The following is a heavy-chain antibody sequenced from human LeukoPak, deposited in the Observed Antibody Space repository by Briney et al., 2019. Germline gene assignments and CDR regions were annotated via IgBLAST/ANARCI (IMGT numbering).Heavy chain of an antibody. D-gene: IGHD6-19*01. CDR3: ARTGYSSAWYLLYMDV. V-gene: IGHV4-38-2*01. Sequence: PSETLSLTCAVYGGSFSGYYWGWIRQPPGKGLEWIGSIYHSGSTYYNPSLKSRVTISVDTSKNQFSLRLSSVTAADTAVYYCARTGYSSAWYLLYMDVWGKGTTVTVSS. J-gene: IGHJ6*03. CDR1: GGSFSGYY. CDR2: IYHSGST.